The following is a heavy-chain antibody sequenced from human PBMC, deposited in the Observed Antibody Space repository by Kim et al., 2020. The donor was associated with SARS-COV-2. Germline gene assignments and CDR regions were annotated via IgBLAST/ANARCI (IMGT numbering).Heavy chain of an antibody. J-gene: IGHJ4*02. CDR1: GFTFSSYS. V-gene: IGHV3-21*01. CDR2: ISSSSSYI. D-gene: IGHD6-19*01. Sequence: GGSLRLSCAASGFTFSSYSMNWVRQAPGKGLEWVSSISSSSSYIYYADSVKGRFTISRDNAKNSLYLQMNSLRAEDTAVYYCARDAPPELAVAGTWWAETPYFDYWGQGTLVTVSS. CDR3: ARDAPPELAVAGTWWAETPYFDY.